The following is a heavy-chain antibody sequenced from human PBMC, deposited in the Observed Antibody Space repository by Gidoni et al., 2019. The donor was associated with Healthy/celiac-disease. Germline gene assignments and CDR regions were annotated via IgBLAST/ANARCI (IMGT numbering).Heavy chain of an antibody. CDR2: IWYDGSNK. V-gene: IGHV3-33*01. CDR1: GFTFSSYG. D-gene: IGHD3-22*01. Sequence: QVQLVESGGGVVQPGRSLRLSCAASGFTFSSYGMHWVRQAPGKGLEWVAVIWYDGSNKYYADSVKGRFTISRDNSKNTLYLQMNSLRAEDTAVYYCARSSQYYDSSGHDYWGQGTLVTVSS. J-gene: IGHJ4*02. CDR3: ARSSQYYDSSGHDY.